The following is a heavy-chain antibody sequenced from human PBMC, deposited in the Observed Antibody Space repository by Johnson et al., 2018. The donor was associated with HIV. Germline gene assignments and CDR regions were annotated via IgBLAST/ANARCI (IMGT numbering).Heavy chain of an antibody. V-gene: IGHV3-9*01. CDR1: GFTFDDYA. J-gene: IGHJ3*02. D-gene: IGHD3-10*01. CDR2: ISWNSGRI. CDR3: AKDIERFGEFDAFDI. Sequence: VQLVESGGVVVQPGGSLRLSCAASGFTFDDYAMHWVRQAPGKGLEWVSGISWNSGRIDYADSVKGRFTISRDNAKNSLYLQMNSLRAEDTALYYCAKDIERFGEFDAFDIWGQGTMVTVSS.